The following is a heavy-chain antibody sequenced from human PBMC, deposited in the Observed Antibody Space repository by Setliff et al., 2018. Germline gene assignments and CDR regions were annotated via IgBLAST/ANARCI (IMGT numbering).Heavy chain of an antibody. Sequence: LGESLTISCRGSGYTFSDYWIGWVRQMPGKGLEWMGIIYPGDSDTRYSPSFQGQVTFSADKSISTAYLQWSSLKASGTATYYCARVVGADGIGIDYWGQGTVVTVSS. CDR1: GYTFSDYW. CDR3: ARVVGADGIGIDY. CDR2: IYPGDSDT. J-gene: IGHJ4*02. D-gene: IGHD2-15*01. V-gene: IGHV5-51*01.